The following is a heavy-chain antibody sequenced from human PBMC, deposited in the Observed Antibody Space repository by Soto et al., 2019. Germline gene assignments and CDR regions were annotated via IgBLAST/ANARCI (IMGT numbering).Heavy chain of an antibody. CDR3: AGSYSSSCQFDC. CDR2: IYSSGSTS. D-gene: IGHD6-6*01. CDR1: GFTFSDYY. J-gene: IGHJ4*02. Sequence: PGGSLRLSCAASGFTFSDYYMSWIRQAPGKGLEWVSSIYSSGSTSYYADSVKGRFTISRDNASNSLYLQMNSLRAEDTALYYCAGSYSSSCQFDCWGRGAVVTVSS. V-gene: IGHV3-11*01.